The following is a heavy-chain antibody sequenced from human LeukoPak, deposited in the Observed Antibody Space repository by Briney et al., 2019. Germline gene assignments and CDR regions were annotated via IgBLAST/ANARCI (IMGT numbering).Heavy chain of an antibody. J-gene: IGHJ4*02. Sequence: TSVKVSCKASGYTFTGYYMNWVRQAPGQGLEWMGWINPNSGGTNYAQKFQGRVTMTRDTSISTAYMELSRLRSDDTAVYYCARGPLIRIAAAGTPTTYWGQGTLVTVSS. V-gene: IGHV1-2*02. D-gene: IGHD6-13*01. CDR1: GYTFTGYY. CDR2: INPNSGGT. CDR3: ARGPLIRIAAAGTPTTY.